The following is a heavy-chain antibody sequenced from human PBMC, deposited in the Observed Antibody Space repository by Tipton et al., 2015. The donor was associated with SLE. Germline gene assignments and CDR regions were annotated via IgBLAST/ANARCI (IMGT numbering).Heavy chain of an antibody. Sequence: TLSLTCTVSGGSVSRYYWSWIRQPPGKGLEWIGYIYYSGSTNYNPSLKSRVTISVDTSKNQFSLKLSSVTAADTAVYYCARHNGVNLFDYWGQGTLVTVSS. J-gene: IGHJ4*02. CDR3: ARHNGVNLFDY. CDR1: GGSVSRYY. CDR2: IYYSGST. V-gene: IGHV4-59*08. D-gene: IGHD2-8*01.